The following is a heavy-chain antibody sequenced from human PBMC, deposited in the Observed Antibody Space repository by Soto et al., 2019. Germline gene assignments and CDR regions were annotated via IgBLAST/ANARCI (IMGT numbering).Heavy chain of an antibody. V-gene: IGHV3-23*01. J-gene: IGHJ6*02. CDR3: AKASAARGEYYGMDV. CDR1: GFTFSSYA. CDR2: ISGSGGST. D-gene: IGHD6-25*01. Sequence: GGSLRLSCAPSGFTFSSYAMSWVRQAPGKGLEWVSAISGSGGSTYYADSVKGRFTISRDNSKNTLYLQMNSLRAEDTAVYYCAKASAARGEYYGMDVWGQGTTVTVSS.